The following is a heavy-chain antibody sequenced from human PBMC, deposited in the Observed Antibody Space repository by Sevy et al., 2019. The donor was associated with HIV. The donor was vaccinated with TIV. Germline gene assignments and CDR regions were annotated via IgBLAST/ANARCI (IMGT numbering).Heavy chain of an antibody. CDR2: ITRNSYEAYGGTT. V-gene: IGHV3-49*03. J-gene: IGHJ4*02. D-gene: IGHD2-15*01. CDR1: GFTFDDYA. Sequence: GGSLRLSCTTSGFTFDDYAMSWFRQAPGKGLEWVAFITRNSYEAYGGTTDYGASVKGRFIISRDDSKSIAYLQMSSLKTGDNTVYYCTRGLGTADTPEYYFDYWGQGTLVTVSS. CDR3: TRGLGTADTPEYYFDY.